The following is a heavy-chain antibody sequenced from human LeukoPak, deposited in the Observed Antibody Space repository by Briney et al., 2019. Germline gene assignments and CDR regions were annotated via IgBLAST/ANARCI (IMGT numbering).Heavy chain of an antibody. J-gene: IGHJ4*02. D-gene: IGHD1-26*01. V-gene: IGHV1-69*01. Sequence: SVKVSCKASGGTFSSYAISWVRQAPGQGLEWMGGIIPMFGTANYAQKFQGRVTITADESTSTAYMELSSLRYEDTAVYYCANRVGATTETFDYWGQGTLVTVSS. CDR2: IIPMFGTA. CDR3: ANRVGATTETFDY. CDR1: GGTFSSYA.